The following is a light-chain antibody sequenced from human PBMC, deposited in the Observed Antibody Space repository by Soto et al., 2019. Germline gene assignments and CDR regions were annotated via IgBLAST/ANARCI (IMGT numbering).Light chain of an antibody. Sequence: IVLTQSPGTLSLSPGERATLSCRASQNVGSRYLAWYQQKPGQAPRLLIYATSNRATGIPDRFSGSGSGTDFSLTISSLEPGDIAVYYCQQYGSSPRTFGQGNKVPIK. V-gene: IGKV3-20*01. J-gene: IGKJ1*01. CDR2: ATS. CDR1: QNVGSRY. CDR3: QQYGSSPRT.